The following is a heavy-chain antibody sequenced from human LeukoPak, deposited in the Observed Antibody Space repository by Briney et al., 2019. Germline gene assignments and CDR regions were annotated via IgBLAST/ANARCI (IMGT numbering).Heavy chain of an antibody. CDR3: ARGGHSGYDSPFDY. V-gene: IGHV1-69*13. Sequence: SVNVSCKASLGTFISYAISWVGQAPGQGREGMGGIIPIFGTANYAQKFQGRVTITADESTSTAYMELSSLRSEDTAVYYCARGGHSGYDSPFDYWGQGTLVTVSS. J-gene: IGHJ4*02. CDR2: IIPIFGTA. CDR1: LGTFISYA. D-gene: IGHD5-12*01.